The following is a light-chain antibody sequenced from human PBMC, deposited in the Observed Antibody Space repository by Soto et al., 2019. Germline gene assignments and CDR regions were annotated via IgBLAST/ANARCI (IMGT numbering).Light chain of an antibody. V-gene: IGLV2-23*02. CDR3: CSYAGTRDV. CDR2: EVS. J-gene: IGLJ2*01. CDR1: NSDIGNYNL. Sequence: QSALTQPASVSGSPGQSSTISCTGTNSDIGNYNLVSWYQQQPGNAPKLMIYEVSKRPSGVSNRFSVSKSDNTASLTISGLQADDEADYYCCSYAGTRDVFGGGTKVTVL.